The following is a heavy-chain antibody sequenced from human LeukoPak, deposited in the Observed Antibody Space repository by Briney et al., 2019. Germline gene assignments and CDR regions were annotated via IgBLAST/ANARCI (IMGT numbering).Heavy chain of an antibody. D-gene: IGHD6-19*01. J-gene: IGHJ4*02. CDR1: GVTFSSYA. CDR3: ANRRDSSGWPRYYFDY. CDR2: ISGSGGST. Sequence: GGSLRLSCAASGVTFSSYAMSWVRQAPGKGLEWVSAISGSGGSTYYADSVKGRFTISRDNSKNTLYLQMNSLRAEDTAVYYCANRRDSSGWPRYYFDYWGQGTLVTVSS. V-gene: IGHV3-23*01.